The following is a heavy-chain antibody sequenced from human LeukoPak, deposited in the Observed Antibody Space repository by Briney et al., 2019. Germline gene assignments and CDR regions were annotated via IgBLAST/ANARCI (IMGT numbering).Heavy chain of an antibody. V-gene: IGHV4-39*07. CDR3: ARGLQSNGYPFDY. Sequence: SETLSLTCTVSGGSISSSNYYWGWIRQPPGKGLEWIGEISHSGGTNYNPSLKSRITMSMDTSKNQFSLKLNSVTAADTAVYYCARGLQSNGYPFDYWGQGSLVTVSS. J-gene: IGHJ4*02. CDR2: ISHSGGT. D-gene: IGHD3-22*01. CDR1: GGSISSSNYY.